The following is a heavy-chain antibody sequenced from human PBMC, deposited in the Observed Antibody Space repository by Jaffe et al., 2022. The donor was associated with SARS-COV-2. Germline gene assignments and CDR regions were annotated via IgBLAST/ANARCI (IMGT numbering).Heavy chain of an antibody. Sequence: QVQLQQWGAGLLKPSETLSLTCAVYGGSFSGYYWSWIRQPPGKGLEWIGEINHSGSTNYNPSLKSRVTISVDTSKNQFSLKLSSVTAADTAVYYCARGGGYPVVVPTDREYFQHWGQGTLVTVSS. V-gene: IGHV4-34*01. J-gene: IGHJ1*01. D-gene: IGHD2-2*01. CDR3: ARGGGYPVVVPTDREYFQH. CDR1: GGSFSGYY. CDR2: INHSGST.